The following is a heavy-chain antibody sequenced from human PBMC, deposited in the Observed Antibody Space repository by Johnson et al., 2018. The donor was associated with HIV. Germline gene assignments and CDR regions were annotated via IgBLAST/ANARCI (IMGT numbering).Heavy chain of an antibody. Sequence: VQLVESGGGLVQPGGSLRLSCAASGFTFSSYAMSWVRQAPGKGLEWVSAISGRGGSTFYADSVTGRLTPSRDKSKNTLYLKMNSLLAEDTAVYYCAKDYGWLVNSPDAFDIWGQGTMVIVSS. CDR3: AKDYGWLVNSPDAFDI. CDR2: ISGRGGST. V-gene: IGHV3-23*04. D-gene: IGHD6-19*01. CDR1: GFTFSSYA. J-gene: IGHJ3*02.